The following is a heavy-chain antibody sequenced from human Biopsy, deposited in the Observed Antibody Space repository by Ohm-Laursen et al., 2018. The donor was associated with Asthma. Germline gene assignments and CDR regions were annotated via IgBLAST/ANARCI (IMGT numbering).Heavy chain of an antibody. CDR1: GGSVSSGSYY. J-gene: IGHJ2*01. D-gene: IGHD2-15*01. CDR2: ISYSGST. V-gene: IGHV4-61*01. CDR3: ARVPTTLRYFDL. Sequence: PGTLSLTCTVSGGSVSSGSYYWSWIRQPPGKGLAWVSYISYSGSTDYNPSLKSRLTISMDTSKNQFSLKLSSVTAADTAVYYCARVPTTLRYFDLWGRGTLVTASS.